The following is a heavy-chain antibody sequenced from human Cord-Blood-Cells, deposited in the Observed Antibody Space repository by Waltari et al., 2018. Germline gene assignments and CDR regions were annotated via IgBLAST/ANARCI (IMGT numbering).Heavy chain of an antibody. CDR3: ARAPPYYYGSGRYYFDY. Sequence: QVQLVQSGAEVKKPGASVTVSCKASGYTFTGYYMPWVRPAPGQGLEWMGWINPNSGGTNYAQKFQGRVTMTRDTSISTAYMELSRLRSDDTAVYYCARAPPYYYGSGRYYFDYWGQGTLVTVSS. D-gene: IGHD3-10*01. V-gene: IGHV1-2*02. J-gene: IGHJ4*02. CDR1: GYTFTGYY. CDR2: INPNSGGT.